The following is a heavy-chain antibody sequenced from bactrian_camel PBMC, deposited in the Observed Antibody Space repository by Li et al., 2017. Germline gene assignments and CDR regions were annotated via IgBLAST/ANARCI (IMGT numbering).Heavy chain of an antibody. CDR3: AVYGGLRRICPRLDRFDSGYVQY. CDR2: IDTNGRT. J-gene: IGHJ4*01. Sequence: QVQLVESGGDSVEAGGSLRLSCVASGYDINSNCVAWFRQVPGKERDGVAEIDTNGRTEYLGSVQGRFTVSKDNAKKIVYLQMNNLKPDDSAMYSCAVYGGLRRICPRLDRFDSGYVQYRGQGTQVTVS. CDR1: GYDINSNC. V-gene: IGHV3S9*01. D-gene: IGHD3*01.